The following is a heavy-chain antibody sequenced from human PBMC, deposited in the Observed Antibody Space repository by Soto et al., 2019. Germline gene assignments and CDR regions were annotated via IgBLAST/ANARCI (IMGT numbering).Heavy chain of an antibody. CDR1: EFTFSSYS. CDR2: ISSSSSYI. J-gene: IGHJ6*02. Sequence: PGGSLRLACAAPEFTFSSYSMNWVRQAPGKGLEWVSSISSSSSYIYYADSVKGRFTISRDNAKNSLYLQTNSLRAEDTAVYYCARVHEPYYYGMAVWGQGTTVTVSS. CDR3: ARVHEPYYYGMAV. V-gene: IGHV3-21*01.